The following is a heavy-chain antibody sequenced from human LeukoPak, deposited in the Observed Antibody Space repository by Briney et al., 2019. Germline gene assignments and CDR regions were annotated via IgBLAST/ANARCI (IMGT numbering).Heavy chain of an antibody. CDR3: ARGSRGDIVVVPAAEDGWFDP. CDR2: INHSGST. V-gene: IGHV4-34*01. D-gene: IGHD2-2*01. J-gene: IGHJ5*02. Sequence: SETLCLTCAVYGGSFSGYYWSWIRQPPGKGLEWIGEINHSGSTNYNPSLKSRVTISVDTSKNQFSLKLSSVTAADTAVYYCARGSRGDIVVVPAAEDGWFDPWGQGTLVTVSS. CDR1: GGSFSGYY.